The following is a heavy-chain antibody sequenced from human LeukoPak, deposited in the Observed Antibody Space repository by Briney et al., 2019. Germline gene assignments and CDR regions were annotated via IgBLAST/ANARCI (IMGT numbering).Heavy chain of an antibody. V-gene: IGHV3-11*01. CDR3: ARPRGSLHSSSWSYLDY. Sequence: GGSLRLSCAASGFTFSDYCMSWIRQAPGKGLEWVSYISSSGSTIYYADSVKGRFTISRDNAKNSLYLQMNRLRAEDTAVYYCARPRGSLHSSSWSYLDYWGQGTLVTVSS. CDR2: ISSSGSTI. CDR1: GFTFSDYC. D-gene: IGHD6-13*01. J-gene: IGHJ4*02.